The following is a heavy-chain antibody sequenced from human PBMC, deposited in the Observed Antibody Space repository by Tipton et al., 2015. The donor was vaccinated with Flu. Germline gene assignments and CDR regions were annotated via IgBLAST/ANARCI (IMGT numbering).Heavy chain of an antibody. CDR1: GGSLSSFY. J-gene: IGHJ6*02. CDR3: ARLYTTAGWYYGMDV. Sequence: GLVKPSETLSLTCTVSGGSLSSFYWTWIRQSAGKGLEWIGRIHGSGGSNYNPPLRGRVTISADTSKNQFSLNLRSVTAADTAVYYCARLYTTAGWYYGMDVWGQGTAVTASS. D-gene: IGHD2-15*01. V-gene: IGHV4-4*07. CDR2: IHGSGGS.